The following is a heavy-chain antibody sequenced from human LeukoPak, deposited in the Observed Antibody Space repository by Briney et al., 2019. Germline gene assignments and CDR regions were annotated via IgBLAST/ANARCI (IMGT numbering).Heavy chain of an antibody. Sequence: GASVKVSCKASGYTFTGYYMHWVRQAPGQGLEWMGWINPNSGGTNYAQKFRGRVTMTRDTSISTAYMELSRLRSDDTAVYYCARDLGDIVVVPAALTPYGMDVWGQGTTVTVSS. V-gene: IGHV1-2*02. J-gene: IGHJ6*02. CDR1: GYTFTGYY. CDR2: INPNSGGT. D-gene: IGHD2-2*01. CDR3: ARDLGDIVVVPAALTPYGMDV.